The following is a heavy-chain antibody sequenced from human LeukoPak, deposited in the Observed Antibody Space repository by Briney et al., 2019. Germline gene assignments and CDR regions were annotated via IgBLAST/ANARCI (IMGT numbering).Heavy chain of an antibody. CDR2: ISRSGSTI. V-gene: IGHV3-48*03. Sequence: GGSLRLSCAASGFTFSSYEMNWVRQTPGKGLEWVSYISRSGSTIYYADSVKGRFTISRDNSKNTLYLQMNSLRAEDTAVYYCARYGLGAHAFDIWGQGTMVTVSS. D-gene: IGHD3/OR15-3a*01. CDR3: ARYGLGAHAFDI. CDR1: GFTFSSYE. J-gene: IGHJ3*02.